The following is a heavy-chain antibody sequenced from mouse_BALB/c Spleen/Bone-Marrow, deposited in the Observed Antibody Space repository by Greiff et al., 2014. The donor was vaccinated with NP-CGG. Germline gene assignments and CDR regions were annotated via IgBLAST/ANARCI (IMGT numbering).Heavy chain of an antibody. V-gene: IGHV1-84*02. CDR1: GYTFTDYY. CDR2: IYPGSGNT. CDR3: ARILYWYFDV. J-gene: IGHJ1*01. Sequence: QVQLQQSGPELVKPGASVKISCKVSGYTFTDYYINWVKQKPGQGLEWIGWIYPGSGNTKYNEKFKGKDTLTVDTSSSTAYMQLSSLTSEDTAVYFCARILYWYFDVWGAGTTVTVSS.